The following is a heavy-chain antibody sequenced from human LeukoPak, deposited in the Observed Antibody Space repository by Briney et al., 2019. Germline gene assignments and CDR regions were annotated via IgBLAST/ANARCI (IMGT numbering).Heavy chain of an antibody. CDR2: VTADST. D-gene: IGHD2-2*01. CDR3: AKGATGYCSSTSCLYYFDY. V-gene: IGHV3-23*01. CDR1: GFTFGTYA. J-gene: IGHJ4*02. Sequence: GGSLRLSCAASGFTFGTYAMSWVRRAPGKGLEWVSTVTADSTYYADSVKGRFTISRDNSKNTMYLQMDSLRAEDTAVYYCAKGATGYCSSTSCLYYFDYWGQGTLVTVSS.